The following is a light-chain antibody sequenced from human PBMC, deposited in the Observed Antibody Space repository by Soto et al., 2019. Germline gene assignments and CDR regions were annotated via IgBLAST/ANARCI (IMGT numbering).Light chain of an antibody. CDR2: EVS. J-gene: IGKJ4*01. Sequence: EIVLTQSPATLSLSPGERATLSCRASQTVSRSLAWYQQKPGQAPRLLIYEVSNRATGIPARFSGSGSGADFTLTISSLEPGDFALYYCQQHINWPLTFGGGTKV. V-gene: IGKV3-11*01. CDR1: QTVSRS. CDR3: QQHINWPLT.